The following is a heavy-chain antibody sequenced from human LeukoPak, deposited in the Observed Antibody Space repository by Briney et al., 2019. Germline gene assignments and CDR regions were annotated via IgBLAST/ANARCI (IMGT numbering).Heavy chain of an antibody. D-gene: IGHD3-22*01. CDR1: GFTVSTKF. CDR2: LYDGGIT. V-gene: IGHV3-66*01. CDR3: ARFYDTSGYLDC. Sequence: GGSLRLSCAASGFTVSTKFMSWVRQAPGKGLEWVSVLYDGGITYYSDSVKGRFTISGDNSKNMLFLQMNSLRAEDTAVYYCARFYDTSGYLDCWGQGTLVTVSS. J-gene: IGHJ4*02.